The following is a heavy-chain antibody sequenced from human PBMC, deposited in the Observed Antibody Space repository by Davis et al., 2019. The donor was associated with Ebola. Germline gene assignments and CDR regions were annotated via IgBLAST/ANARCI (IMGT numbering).Heavy chain of an antibody. CDR1: GYTFTSYG. J-gene: IGHJ6*02. Sequence: AASVKVSCKASGYTFTSYGISWVRQAPGQGLEWMGWINPNSGGTNYAQKFQGWVTMTRDTSISTAYMELSRLRSDDTAVYYCARDRGYYDMDVWGQGTTVTVSS. D-gene: IGHD3-10*01. V-gene: IGHV1-2*04. CDR3: ARDRGYYDMDV. CDR2: INPNSGGT.